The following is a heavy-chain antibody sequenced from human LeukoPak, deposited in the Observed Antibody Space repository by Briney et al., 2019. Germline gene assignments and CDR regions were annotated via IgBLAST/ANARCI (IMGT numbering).Heavy chain of an antibody. D-gene: IGHD2-2*01. Sequence: GGSLRLSCAASGFTVSSNYMSWVRQAPGKGLEWVSVIYSGGSTYYADSVKGRFTISRDNSKNTLYLQMNSLRAEDTAVYYCAKDFLGYCSSTSCSYFDYWGQGTLVTVSS. V-gene: IGHV3-53*05. CDR1: GFTVSSNY. CDR2: IYSGGST. J-gene: IGHJ4*02. CDR3: AKDFLGYCSSTSCSYFDY.